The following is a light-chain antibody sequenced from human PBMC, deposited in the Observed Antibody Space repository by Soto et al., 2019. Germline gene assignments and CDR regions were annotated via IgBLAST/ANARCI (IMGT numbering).Light chain of an antibody. CDR2: YDS. CDR3: QVWDSSSDHPRV. V-gene: IGLV3-21*04. Sequence: SYELTPPPSVSVAPGKRARITCGGNNIGRKSVHWYQQKPGQAPVLVIYYDSDRPSGIPERFSGSNSGNTATLTISRVEAGDEADYYCQVWDSSSDHPRVFGGGTKLTVL. J-gene: IGLJ2*01. CDR1: NIGRKS.